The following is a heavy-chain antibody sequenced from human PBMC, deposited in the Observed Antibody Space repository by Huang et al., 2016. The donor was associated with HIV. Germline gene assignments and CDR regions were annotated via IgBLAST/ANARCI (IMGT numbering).Heavy chain of an antibody. V-gene: IGHV4-34*01. CDR3: ARERMMSWLDDHDAFDI. CDR2: INHSGST. J-gene: IGHJ3*02. D-gene: IGHD1-1*01. Sequence: QVQLQQWGAGLLKPSETLSLTCAVYGGSFSGYYWSWIRQSPGKGLEWIGEINHSGSTNYKPSLNSRLTMSVDTSKNQFSLKLSSVTAADTAVYYCARERMMSWLDDHDAFDIWGQGTMVTVSS. CDR1: GGSFSGYY.